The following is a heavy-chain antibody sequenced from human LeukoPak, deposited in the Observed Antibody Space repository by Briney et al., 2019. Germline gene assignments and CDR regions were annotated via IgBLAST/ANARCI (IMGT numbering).Heavy chain of an antibody. CDR3: ARVPVPAAIFWFDP. CDR1: GYTFTGYY. D-gene: IGHD2-2*01. CDR2: INPNSGGT. V-gene: IGHV1-2*02. J-gene: IGHJ5*02. Sequence: ASVKVSCKASGYTFTGYYMHWVRQAPGQGLEGMGWINPNSGGTNYAQKFQGRVTMTRDTSISTAYMELSRLRSDDTAVYYCARVPVPAAIFWFDPWGQGTLVTVSS.